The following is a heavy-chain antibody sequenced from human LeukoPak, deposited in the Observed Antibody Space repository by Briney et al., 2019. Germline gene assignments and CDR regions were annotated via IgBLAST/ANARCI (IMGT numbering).Heavy chain of an antibody. CDR1: GYTFTSYA. J-gene: IGHJ4*02. CDR2: ITPSGGT. V-gene: IGHV1-2*02. D-gene: IGHD5-24*01. CDR3: ARDRYGDGFAHLDY. Sequence: ASVKVSCKASGYTFTSYAIHWVRQAPGQGLEWMGWITPSGGTHYPQKFQGRVAIPWDTSITTAYMNLSRLTSDDTAVYYCARDRYGDGFAHLDYWGQGALVTVSS.